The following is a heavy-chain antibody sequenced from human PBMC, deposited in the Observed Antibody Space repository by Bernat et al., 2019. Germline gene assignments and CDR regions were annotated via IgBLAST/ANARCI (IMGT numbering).Heavy chain of an antibody. D-gene: IGHD6-19*01. CDR1: GFTFSSHA. CDR2: LSYDGSNK. V-gene: IGHV3-30*04. Sequence: QVQLVESGGGVVQPGRSLRLSCAASGFTFSSHAMHWVRQAPGKGLEWVAILSYDGSNKYYADSVKGRFTISRDNSKNTLYLQMNSLRAEDTAVYYCAKDWWVAVAGTLDYWGQGTLVTVSS. J-gene: IGHJ4*02. CDR3: AKDWWVAVAGTLDY.